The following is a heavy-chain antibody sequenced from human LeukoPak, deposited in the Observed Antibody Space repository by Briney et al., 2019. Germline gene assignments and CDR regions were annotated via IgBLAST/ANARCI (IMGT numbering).Heavy chain of an antibody. V-gene: IGHV1-3*01. CDR3: SRKYSSSSPYYYYGMDV. Sequence: ASVKVSCKASGYRFTSYSIHWVRQAPGQRLEWMGSVDAGSDNRKYSQKFQGRVTITSDTSASTAYMELSSLRPEDTAVYYCSRKYSSSSPYYYYGMDVWGQGTTVTVSS. CDR2: VDAGSDNR. J-gene: IGHJ6*02. CDR1: GYRFTSYS. D-gene: IGHD6-6*01.